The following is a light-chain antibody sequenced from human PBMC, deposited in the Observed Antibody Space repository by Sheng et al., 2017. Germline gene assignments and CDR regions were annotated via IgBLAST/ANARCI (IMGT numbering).Light chain of an antibody. CDR3: QQVAVYPYT. CDR1: QSVNIY. J-gene: IGKJ2*01. Sequence: DIQMTQSPSSLSASVGDRVTISCRASQSVNIYVNWYQQKPGKAPELLIYLASTLQSGVPSRFRGSGSGTEFTLTLSSLQPEDFATYYCQQVAVYPYTFGQGTKAGDQT. CDR2: LAS. V-gene: IGKV1-39*01.